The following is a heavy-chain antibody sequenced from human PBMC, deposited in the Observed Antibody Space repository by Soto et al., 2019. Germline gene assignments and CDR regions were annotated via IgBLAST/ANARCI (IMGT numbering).Heavy chain of an antibody. V-gene: IGHV4-30-4*01. D-gene: IGHD3-10*01. CDR1: GGSISSGDYY. J-gene: IGHJ4*02. CDR2: IYYSGST. Sequence: QVQLRESGPGLVKPSQTLCLTCTVSGGSISSGDYYWSWIRQPPGKGREWIGYIYYSGSTYYNPSLKSRVTISVDTSKNQFSLKLSSVTAADTAVYYCARAEKGTYYYGSGSYFDYWGQGTLVTVSS. CDR3: ARAEKGTYYYGSGSYFDY.